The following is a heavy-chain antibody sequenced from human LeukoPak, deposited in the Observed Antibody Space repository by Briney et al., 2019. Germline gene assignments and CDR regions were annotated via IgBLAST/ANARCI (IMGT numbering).Heavy chain of an antibody. CDR1: GYSISSGYY. V-gene: IGHV4-38-2*02. Sequence: SETLSLTCTVSGYSISSGYYWGWIRQPPGKGLEWIGRIYTSGSTNYNPSLKSRVTVSVDTSKNQFSLRLSSVTAADTAVYYCARDRLTGYSGEAAFDIWGQGTMVTVSS. CDR3: ARDRLTGYSGEAAFDI. J-gene: IGHJ3*02. D-gene: IGHD3-9*01. CDR2: IYTSGST.